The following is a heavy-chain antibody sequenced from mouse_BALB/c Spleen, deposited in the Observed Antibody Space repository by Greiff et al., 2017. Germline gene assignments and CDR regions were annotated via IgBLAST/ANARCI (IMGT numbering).Heavy chain of an antibody. CDR3: ARYAYYGNYKYAMDY. CDR1: GYSITSDYA. CDR2: ISYSGST. Sequence: EVQLQQSGPGLVKPSQSLSLTCTVTGYSITSDYAWNWIRQFPGNKLEWMGYISYSGSTSYNPSLKSRISITRDTSKNQFFLQLNSVTTEDTATYYCARYAYYGNYKYAMDYWGQGTSVTVSS. V-gene: IGHV3-2*02. D-gene: IGHD2-10*01. J-gene: IGHJ4*01.